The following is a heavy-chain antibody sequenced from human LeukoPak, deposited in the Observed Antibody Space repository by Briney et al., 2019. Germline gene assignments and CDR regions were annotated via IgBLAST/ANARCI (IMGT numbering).Heavy chain of an antibody. V-gene: IGHV3-15*01. J-gene: IGHJ3*02. D-gene: IGHD5-18*01. CDR1: GFVFSHAW. CDR2: VISRSHGGTI. CDR3: ATSNTAGGAFDI. Sequence: GGSLRLSCAASGFVFSHAWMNWVRQAPGKGLEWVGRVISRSHGGTIDYAAPVMGRFTISRDDSEDTLYLQMNSLKTEDTAVYYCATSNTAGGAFDIWGQGTMVTVSS.